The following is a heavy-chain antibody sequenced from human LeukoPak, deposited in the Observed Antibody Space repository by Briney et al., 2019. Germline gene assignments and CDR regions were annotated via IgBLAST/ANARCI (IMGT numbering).Heavy chain of an antibody. Sequence: GGSLRLSCAASGFPFSRYWMAWVRQVPGQGLEWVANIKQDGSETNYVDSMKGRFTISRDNAKNSLYLQLNSLRAEDTAVYYCARDYRLKWATYYYYYMDVWGKGTTVTVSS. CDR1: GFPFSRYW. J-gene: IGHJ6*03. CDR2: IKQDGSET. V-gene: IGHV3-7*01. D-gene: IGHD2-8*01. CDR3: ARDYRLKWATYYYYYMDV.